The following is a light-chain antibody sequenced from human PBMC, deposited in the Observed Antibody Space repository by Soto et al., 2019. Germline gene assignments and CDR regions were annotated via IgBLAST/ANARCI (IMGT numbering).Light chain of an antibody. CDR1: QSVSSSY. CDR3: QQYGSSRT. Sequence: EIVLTQSPGTLSLSPGERATLSCRASQSVSSSYLAWDQQKPGQAPRLLIYGASSRATGIPDRFSGSGSGTDFTLTISRLEPEDFAEYYCQQYGSSRTFGQGTKVEIK. CDR2: GAS. V-gene: IGKV3-20*01. J-gene: IGKJ1*01.